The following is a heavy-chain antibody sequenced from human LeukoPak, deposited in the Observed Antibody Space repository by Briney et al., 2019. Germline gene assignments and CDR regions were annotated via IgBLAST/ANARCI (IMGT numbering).Heavy chain of an antibody. CDR3: ARDFYG. Sequence: GGSLRLSCAASGFGFSNYWMSWVRQAPGKGLEWVSVIYSGGSTYYADSVKGRFTISRDNSKNTLYLQMNSLRAEDTAVYYCARDFYGWGQGTLVTVSS. D-gene: IGHD2/OR15-2a*01. CDR2: IYSGGST. V-gene: IGHV3-66*01. CDR1: GFGFSNYW. J-gene: IGHJ4*02.